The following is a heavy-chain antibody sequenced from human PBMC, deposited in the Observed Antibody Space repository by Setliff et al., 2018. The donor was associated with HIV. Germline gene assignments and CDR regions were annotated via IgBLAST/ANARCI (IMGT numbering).Heavy chain of an antibody. CDR3: ARDNYDDYSRVQMDV. Sequence: ASVKVSCKASGGRFSNYGISWVRQAPGQRLEWMGWINAGNGNTKYSQRFQGRVTITRDTSASTAYMELRSLRSDDTAIYYCARDNYDDYSRVQMDVWGKGTTVTV. CDR1: GGRFSNYG. V-gene: IGHV1-3*01. CDR2: INAGNGNT. D-gene: IGHD4-17*01. J-gene: IGHJ6*03.